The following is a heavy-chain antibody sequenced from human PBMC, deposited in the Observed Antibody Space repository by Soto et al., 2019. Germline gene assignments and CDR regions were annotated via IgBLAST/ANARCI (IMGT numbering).Heavy chain of an antibody. CDR3: ARQGIVGEYLRVDP. V-gene: IGHV4-39*01. CDR1: GGSISSSSFY. D-gene: IGHD1-26*01. J-gene: IGHJ5*02. CDR2: IYYSGST. Sequence: QLQLQESGPGLVKPSETLSLTCTVSGGSISSSSFYWGWIRQPPGKGLEWIGSIYYSGSTYYNPSLKSRVTISVDTSKNQFSLKLSSVTAADTAVYYCARQGIVGEYLRVDPWGQGTLVTVSS.